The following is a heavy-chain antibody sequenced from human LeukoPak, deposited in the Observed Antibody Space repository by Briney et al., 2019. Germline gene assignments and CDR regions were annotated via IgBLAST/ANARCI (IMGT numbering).Heavy chain of an antibody. J-gene: IGHJ6*02. D-gene: IGHD5-12*01. CDR1: GFTFDDYA. CDR3: AKDSGYDFTRDQYYYGMDV. Sequence: GGSPRLSCAASGFTFDDYAMHWVRQAPGKGLEWVSGISWNSGSIGYADSVKGRFTISRDNAKNSLYLQMNSLRAEDTALYYCAKDSGYDFTRDQYYYGMDVWGQGTTVTVSS. CDR2: ISWNSGSI. V-gene: IGHV3-9*01.